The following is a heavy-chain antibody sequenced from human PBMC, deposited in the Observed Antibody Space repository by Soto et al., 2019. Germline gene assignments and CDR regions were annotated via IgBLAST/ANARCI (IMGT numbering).Heavy chain of an antibody. J-gene: IGHJ4*02. CDR3: ARAPTDYSHDY. D-gene: IGHD4-4*01. CDR1: AGSIITTTYY. Sequence: SETLSLTCTVSAGSIITTTYYWGWLRQPPGKGLEWIGSVYYSGSTYYNPSLKSRVTISVDTSMNQFSLMLSSVTAADTAVYFCARAPTDYSHDYWGLGNLVTVSS. V-gene: IGHV4-39*01. CDR2: VYYSGST.